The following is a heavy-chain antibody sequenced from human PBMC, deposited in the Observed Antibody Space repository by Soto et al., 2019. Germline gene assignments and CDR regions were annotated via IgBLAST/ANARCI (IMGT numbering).Heavy chain of an antibody. V-gene: IGHV4-61*01. J-gene: IGHJ6*02. CDR3: VRDSRRTGVKYFYGFDA. Sequence: SETLSLTCNVSGGSVTNGIYYWSWIRQPPGRGLEWIGYIYYRGATKYNPSLESRVSISVDTPKNQFSLKLTSVTAADTAVYYCVRDSRRTGVKYFYGFDAWGQGTTVTVSS. CDR2: IYYRGAT. CDR1: GGSVTNGIYY. D-gene: IGHD3-10*01.